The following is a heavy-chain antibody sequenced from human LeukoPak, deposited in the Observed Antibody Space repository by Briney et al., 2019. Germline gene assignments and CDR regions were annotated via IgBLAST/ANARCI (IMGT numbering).Heavy chain of an antibody. D-gene: IGHD2-15*01. CDR2: INPRGST. CDR1: GGSIRSGGYY. Sequence: SETLSLTCTVSGGSIRSGGYYWSWFRQPPGKGLEWIREINPRGSTIYNPSLKSRVTISVDTSKNQFSLNLSSVTAADTAVYYCAREPGYCSGGSCYGGWFDPWGQGTLVTVSS. J-gene: IGHJ5*02. CDR3: AREPGYCSGGSCYGGWFDP. V-gene: IGHV4-39*07.